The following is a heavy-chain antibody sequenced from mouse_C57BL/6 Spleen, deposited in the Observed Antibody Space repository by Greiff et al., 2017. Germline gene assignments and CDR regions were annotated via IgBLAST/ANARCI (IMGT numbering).Heavy chain of an antibody. CDR1: GYTFTSYW. Sequence: QVQLQQPGAELVKPGASVKLSCKASGYTFTSYWMHWVKQRPGQGLEWIGMIHPNSGSTNYNEKFKSKATLTVDKSSSTAYMQLSSLTSEDSAVYYCARRFWGGRDAMDYWGQGTSVTVSS. J-gene: IGHJ4*01. V-gene: IGHV1-64*01. CDR2: IHPNSGST. CDR3: ARRFWGGRDAMDY.